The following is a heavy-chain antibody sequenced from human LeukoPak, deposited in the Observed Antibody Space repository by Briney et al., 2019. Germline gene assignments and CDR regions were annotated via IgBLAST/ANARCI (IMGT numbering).Heavy chain of an antibody. Sequence: SETLSLTCAVYGGSFSGYYWSWIRQPPGKGLEWIGEINHSGSTNYNPSLKSRVTISVDTSKNQFSLELSSVTAADTAVYYCARRGSSNWFDPWGQGTLVTVSS. V-gene: IGHV4-34*01. J-gene: IGHJ5*02. D-gene: IGHD1-26*01. CDR1: GGSFSGYY. CDR2: INHSGST. CDR3: ARRGSSNWFDP.